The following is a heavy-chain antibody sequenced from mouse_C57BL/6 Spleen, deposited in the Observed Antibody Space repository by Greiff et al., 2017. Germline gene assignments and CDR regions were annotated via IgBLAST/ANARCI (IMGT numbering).Heavy chain of an antibody. CDR3: ARCGYDGNYGGSYYAMDY. J-gene: IGHJ4*01. V-gene: IGHV1-55*01. CDR2: IYPGSGST. CDR1: GYTFTSYW. Sequence: QVQLQQPGAELVKPGASVKMSCKASGYTFTSYWITWVKQRPGQGLEWIGDIYPGSGSTNYNEKFKSKATLTVDTSSSTAYMQLSSLTSEDSAVYYCARCGYDGNYGGSYYAMDYWGQGTSVTVSS. D-gene: IGHD2-3*01.